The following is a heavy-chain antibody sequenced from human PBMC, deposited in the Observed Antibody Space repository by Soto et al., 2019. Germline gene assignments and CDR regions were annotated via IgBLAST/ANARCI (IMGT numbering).Heavy chain of an antibody. CDR1: GVSVSSISAA. D-gene: IGHD5-18*01. Sequence: SQTLSLTCAVSGVSVSSISAAWNWIRQSPSRGLEWLGMTYYRSKWYNDDAVSVKSRITINPDTYKNQFFLQLNSVTPEDTAVYYCARGYSYGYVGAYYIDYWGQGTMVTVSS. V-gene: IGHV6-1*01. CDR2: TYYRSKWYN. J-gene: IGHJ4*02. CDR3: ARGYSYGYVGAYYIDY.